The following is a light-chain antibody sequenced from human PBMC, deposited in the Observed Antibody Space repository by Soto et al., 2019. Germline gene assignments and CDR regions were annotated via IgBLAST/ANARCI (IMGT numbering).Light chain of an antibody. CDR1: QSISNNY. V-gene: IGKV3-20*01. Sequence: EIVLTQSPGTLSLSLGERAALSCRASQSISNNYLAWYQQKPGQAPGLLISGASSRASGIPDRFSGSGSGTDFTLTISRLEPEDFAVYYCQQYGSSPLTFGGGTQVEIK. CDR2: GAS. CDR3: QQYGSSPLT. J-gene: IGKJ4*01.